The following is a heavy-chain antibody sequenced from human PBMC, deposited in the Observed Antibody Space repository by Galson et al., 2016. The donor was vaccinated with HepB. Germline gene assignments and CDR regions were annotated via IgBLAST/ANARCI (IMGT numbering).Heavy chain of an antibody. V-gene: IGHV3-33*08. CDR3: VREGHDNSKFAYYFGMDV. CDR1: GFTFSRYE. CDR2: IWYDGSHQ. J-gene: IGHJ6*02. Sequence: SLRLSCAASGFTFSRYEMNWVRQAPGKGLEWVAGIWYDGSHQYYADSVKGRFTISRDNSKNKLSLQMNSLRAEDTAGYYCVREGHDNSKFAYYFGMDVWGRGTTVTVS. D-gene: IGHD4-11*01.